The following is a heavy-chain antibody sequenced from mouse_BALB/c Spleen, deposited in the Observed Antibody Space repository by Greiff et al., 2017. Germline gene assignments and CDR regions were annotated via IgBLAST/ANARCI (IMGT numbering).Heavy chain of an antibody. CDR1: GFNIKDTY. D-gene: IGHD2-10*02. J-gene: IGHJ4*01. CDR2: IDPANGNT. Sequence: VQLKESGAELVKPGASVKLSCTASGFNIKDTYMHWVKQRPEQGLEWIGRIDPANGNTKYDPKFQGKATITADTSSNTAYLQLSSLTSEDTAVYYCARYGNRGAMDYWGQGTSVTVSS. V-gene: IGHV14-3*02. CDR3: ARYGNRGAMDY.